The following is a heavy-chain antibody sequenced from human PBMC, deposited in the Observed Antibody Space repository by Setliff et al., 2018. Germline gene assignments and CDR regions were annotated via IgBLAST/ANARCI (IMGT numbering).Heavy chain of an antibody. Sequence: SVKVSCKASGGNFMYSGISWVRQAPGQGLEWMGRTIPVFNRGNYAQKFQGRVTITADESTGTAYMELISLRSEDTAIYYCARGRFYSDSWSEYFHHWGQGTLVTVSS. J-gene: IGHJ1*01. D-gene: IGHD3-22*01. V-gene: IGHV1-69*13. CDR1: GGNFMYSG. CDR3: ARGRFYSDSWSEYFHH. CDR2: TIPVFNRG.